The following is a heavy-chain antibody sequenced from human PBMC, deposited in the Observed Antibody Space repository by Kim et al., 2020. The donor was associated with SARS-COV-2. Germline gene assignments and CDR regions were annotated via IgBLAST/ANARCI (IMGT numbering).Heavy chain of an antibody. CDR1: GFTFSDSY. CDR3: YRHRSGGWDCYFDS. D-gene: IGHD6-19*01. Sequence: GGSLRLSCAASGFTFSDSYMSWVRQAPGKGLEWVAKIREDERGEAYVDSVKGRFTVSRDNAKNTLYLQMNSLRPEDTAAYYCYRHRSGGWDCYFDSCGQG. CDR2: IREDERGE. V-gene: IGHV3-7*03. J-gene: IGHJ4*02.